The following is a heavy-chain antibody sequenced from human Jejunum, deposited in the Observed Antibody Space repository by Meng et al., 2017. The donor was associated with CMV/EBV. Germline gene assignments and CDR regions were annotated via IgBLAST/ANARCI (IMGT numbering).Heavy chain of an antibody. Sequence: QGHVQQWGAGLLRPSETLSLTCAVYGGSVSGHYWSWIRQTPGKGLEWIGEMNPSGVTIYNPSLKGRVTISVDTSKNQFSLKLTSVTAADTALYYCARELGYCSGGNCYGGTFDYWGQGTLVTVSS. CDR3: ARELGYCSGGNCYGGTFDY. CDR1: GGSVSGHY. V-gene: IGHV4-34*02. D-gene: IGHD2-15*01. CDR2: MNPSGVT. J-gene: IGHJ4*02.